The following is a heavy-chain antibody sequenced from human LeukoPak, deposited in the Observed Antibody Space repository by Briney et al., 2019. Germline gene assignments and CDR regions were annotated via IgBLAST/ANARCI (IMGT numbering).Heavy chain of an antibody. V-gene: IGHV3-53*01. CDR1: GFTVSRNY. Sequence: GGSLRLSCAASGFTVSRNYMSWVRQAPGKGLEWVSVIYSDGRTYYEDSVKGRFTISRDNSKNTLHLQMNSLRAEDTAVYCCARDSGYDLRPTLDYWGQGTLVTVSS. CDR2: IYSDGRT. J-gene: IGHJ4*02. CDR3: ARDSGYDLRPTLDY. D-gene: IGHD5-12*01.